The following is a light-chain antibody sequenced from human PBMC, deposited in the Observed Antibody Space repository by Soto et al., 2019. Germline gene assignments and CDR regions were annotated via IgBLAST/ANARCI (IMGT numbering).Light chain of an antibody. CDR2: GNS. CDR1: SSNIGAGYD. CDR3: QSYDSSLSGL. V-gene: IGLV1-40*01. J-gene: IGLJ2*01. Sequence: QSVLTQPPSVAGAPGQRGTISFTGSSSNIGAGYDVHWYQQLPGTAPKLLIYGNSNRPSGVPDRFSGAKSGTSASRAITGLQAEDEADYYCQSYDSSLSGLFVGGTQLPVL.